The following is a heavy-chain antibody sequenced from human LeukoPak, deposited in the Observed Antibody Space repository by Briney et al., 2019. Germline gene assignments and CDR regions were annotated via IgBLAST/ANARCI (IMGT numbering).Heavy chain of an antibody. CDR2: ISASSSTI. J-gene: IGHJ4*02. V-gene: IGHV3-48*01. CDR1: GFTFSTYS. Sequence: GGSLRLSCAASGFTFSTYSMNWVRQAPGKGLEWVSYISASSSTIYYADSMKGRFTISRDNAKNSLYLQMNSLRAEDTAVYYCARDLGGHYDYVWGSYRGGYLDYWGQGTLVTVSS. D-gene: IGHD3-16*01. CDR3: ARDLGGHYDYVWGSYRGGYLDY.